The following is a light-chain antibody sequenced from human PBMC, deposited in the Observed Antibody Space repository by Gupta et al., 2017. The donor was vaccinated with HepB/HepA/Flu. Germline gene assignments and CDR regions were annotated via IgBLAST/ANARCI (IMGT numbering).Light chain of an antibody. Sequence: DIQLTQSPSFLSASVGDRVTITCRASQGISSYLAWYQQKPGKAPKLLIYAASTLQSGVPSRFSGSGSGTEFTLTISSRQPEDFATYYCQQRNSYPFTFGQGTXLEIK. V-gene: IGKV1-9*01. CDR2: AAS. CDR1: QGISSY. CDR3: QQRNSYPFT. J-gene: IGKJ5*01.